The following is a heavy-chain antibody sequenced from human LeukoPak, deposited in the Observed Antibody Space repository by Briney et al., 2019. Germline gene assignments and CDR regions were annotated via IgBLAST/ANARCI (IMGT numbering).Heavy chain of an antibody. V-gene: IGHV3-21*01. J-gene: IGHJ5*02. Sequence: GSLRLSCAASGFTFSRNSMNWVRQAPGKGLEWVSSISPSSSYINYADSVKGRFTISRDNAKNSLYLQMNSLRAEDTAVYYCARGSSNIAARNNWFDPWGQGTLVTVSS. CDR3: ARGSSNIAARNNWFDP. CDR2: ISPSSSYI. CDR1: GFTFSRNS. D-gene: IGHD6-6*01.